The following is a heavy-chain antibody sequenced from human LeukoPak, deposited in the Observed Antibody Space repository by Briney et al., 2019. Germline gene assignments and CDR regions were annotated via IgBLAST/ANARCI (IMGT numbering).Heavy chain of an antibody. CDR2: IYYSGST. CDR3: ARGRYGWLPFDY. Sequence: SETLSLTCTVSGGSISSGDYYWSWIRQPPGKGLEWIGYIYYSGSTYYNPSLKSRVTISVDTSKNQFTLKLSSVTAADTAVYYCARGRYGWLPFDYWGQGTLVTVSS. V-gene: IGHV4-61*08. D-gene: IGHD3-16*01. J-gene: IGHJ4*02. CDR1: GGSISSGDYY.